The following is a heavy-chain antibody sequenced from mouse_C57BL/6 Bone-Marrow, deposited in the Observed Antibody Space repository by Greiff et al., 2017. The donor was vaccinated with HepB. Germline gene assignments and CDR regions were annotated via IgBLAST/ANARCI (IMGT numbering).Heavy chain of an antibody. D-gene: IGHD1-1*01. V-gene: IGHV5-12*01. J-gene: IGHJ1*03. CDR1: GFTFSDYY. CDR3: ARHITTVVAWYFDV. CDR2: ISNGGGST. Sequence: EVHLVESGGGLVQPGGSLKLSCAASGFTFSDYYMYWVRQTPEKRLEWVAYISNGGGSTYYPDTVKGRFTISRDNAKNTLYLQMSRLKSEDTAMYYCARHITTVVAWYFDVWGTGTTVTVSS.